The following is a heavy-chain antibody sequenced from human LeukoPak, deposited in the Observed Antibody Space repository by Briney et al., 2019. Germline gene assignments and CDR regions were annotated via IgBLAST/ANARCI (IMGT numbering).Heavy chain of an antibody. CDR3: AELGITMIGGV. Sequence: GGSLRLSCTTSGITFSNSWMSWVRQAPGKGLEWVATIRPDGSEGYYADSVRGRFTISRDNAKNSLYLQMNSLRAEDTAVYYCAELGITMIGGVWGKGTTVTISS. D-gene: IGHD3-10*02. CDR2: IRPDGSEG. J-gene: IGHJ6*04. V-gene: IGHV3-7*01. CDR1: GITFSNSW.